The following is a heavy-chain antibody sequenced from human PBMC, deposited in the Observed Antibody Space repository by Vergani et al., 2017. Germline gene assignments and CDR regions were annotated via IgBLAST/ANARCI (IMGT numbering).Heavy chain of an antibody. D-gene: IGHD2-2*01. V-gene: IGHV1-69*01. J-gene: IGHJ2*01. CDR1: GGTFSSYA. CDR2: IIPIVGTA. CDR3: AREGVPIVVVPAARGYFDL. Sequence: QVQLVQSGAEVKKPGSSVKVSCKASGGTFSSYAISWVRQAPGQGLEWMGGIIPIVGTANYAQKFQGRVTITADESTSTAYMELSSLRSEDTAVYYCAREGVPIVVVPAARGYFDLWGRGTLVTVSS.